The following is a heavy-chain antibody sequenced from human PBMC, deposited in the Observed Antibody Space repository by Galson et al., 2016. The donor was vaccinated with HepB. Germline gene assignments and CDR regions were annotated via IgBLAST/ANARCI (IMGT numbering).Heavy chain of an antibody. CDR2: ISGSGLKT. J-gene: IGHJ4*02. CDR3: AKFQMAVTGNVGYFDY. CDR1: GFTFDTHA. D-gene: IGHD6-19*01. V-gene: IGHV3-23*01. Sequence: SLRLSCAASGFTFDTHAMNWVRQAPGKGLEWVSAISGSGLKTDYADSVKGRFTIFRDNSKNTVCLQMSNLRVGDTAVYYCAKFQMAVTGNVGYFDYWGQGALVTVSS.